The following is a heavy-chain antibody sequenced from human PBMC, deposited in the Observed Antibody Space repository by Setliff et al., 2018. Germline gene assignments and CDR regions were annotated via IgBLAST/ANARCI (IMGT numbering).Heavy chain of an antibody. CDR3: ARDRTYYGSGTYTRWFDY. Sequence: PSETLSLTCTVSGDSINSRANYWSWIRQPAGKGPEWIGHIYASWSTKSNPSLKSRVTMSVDTSKNQFSLQLSSVTAADTAVYYCARDRTYYGSGTYTRWFDYWGQGTLVTVSS. CDR1: GDSINSRANY. J-gene: IGHJ4*02. D-gene: IGHD3-10*01. V-gene: IGHV4-61*10. CDR2: IYASWST.